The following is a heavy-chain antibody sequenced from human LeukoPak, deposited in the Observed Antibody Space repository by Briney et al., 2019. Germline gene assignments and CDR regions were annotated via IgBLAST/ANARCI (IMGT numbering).Heavy chain of an antibody. D-gene: IGHD2-21*02. CDR3: ATSFSVVVTAKLPDAFDI. CDR2: FDPEDGET. V-gene: IGHV1-24*01. Sequence: ASVTVSCKVSGYTLTELSMHWVRQAPGKGLEWMGGFDPEDGETIYAQKFQGRVTMTEDTSTDTAYMELSSLRSEDTAVYYCATSFSVVVTAKLPDAFDIWGQGTMVTVSS. CDR1: GYTLTELS. J-gene: IGHJ3*02.